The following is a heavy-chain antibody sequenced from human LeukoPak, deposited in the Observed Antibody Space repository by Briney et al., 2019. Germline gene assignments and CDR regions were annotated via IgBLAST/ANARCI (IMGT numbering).Heavy chain of an antibody. Sequence: SETLSLTCTVSGGSISSYCWSWIRQPPGKGLEWIGYIYYSGSTNYNPSLKSRVTISVDTSKNQFSLKLSSVTAADTAVYYCARLGGEMATVYDAFDIWGQGTMVTVSS. CDR2: IYYSGST. J-gene: IGHJ3*02. CDR1: GGSISSYC. CDR3: ARLGGEMATVYDAFDI. V-gene: IGHV4-59*08. D-gene: IGHD5-24*01.